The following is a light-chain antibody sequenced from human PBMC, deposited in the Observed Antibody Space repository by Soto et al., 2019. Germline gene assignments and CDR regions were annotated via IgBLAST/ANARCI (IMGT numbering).Light chain of an antibody. CDR2: GAS. V-gene: IGKV3-15*01. CDR3: QQYNNWPPIT. Sequence: EIVMTQSPATLSVSPGDRATLSCRARRSVSSNLAWYQQKPGQAPRLLIYGASTRATGIPARFSGSGSGTEFTLTISSPQSEDFAVYYCQQYNNWPPITFGQGTRLEIK. J-gene: IGKJ5*01. CDR1: RSVSSN.